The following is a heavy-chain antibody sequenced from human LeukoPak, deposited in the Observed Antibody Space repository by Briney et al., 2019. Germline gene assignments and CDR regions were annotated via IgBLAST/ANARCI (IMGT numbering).Heavy chain of an antibody. V-gene: IGHV4-59*01. CDR2: IYYSGST. J-gene: IGHJ4*02. Sequence: PSETLSLTCTVSGGSISSYYWSWLRQPPGKGLEWIGYIYYSGSTNYNPSLKSRATISVDTSKNQFSLKLSSVTAADTAVYYCARAYSSSWFDYWGQGTLVTVSS. CDR1: GGSISSYY. CDR3: ARAYSSSWFDY. D-gene: IGHD6-13*01.